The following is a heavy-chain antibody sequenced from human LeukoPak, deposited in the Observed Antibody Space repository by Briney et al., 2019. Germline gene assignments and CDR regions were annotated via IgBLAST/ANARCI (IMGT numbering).Heavy chain of an antibody. CDR3: VRDQGGAVSY. Sequence: RPGGSLRLSCAASGFTFSSYSMNWVRQAPGKGLEWVSSIFPSGGEIHYADSVRGRFIISRDNAKNSLFLQMNSLRAEDTAVYYCVRDQGGAVSYWGQGTLVTVSS. D-gene: IGHD3-16*01. J-gene: IGHJ4*02. CDR2: IFPSGGEI. V-gene: IGHV3-48*01. CDR1: GFTFSSYS.